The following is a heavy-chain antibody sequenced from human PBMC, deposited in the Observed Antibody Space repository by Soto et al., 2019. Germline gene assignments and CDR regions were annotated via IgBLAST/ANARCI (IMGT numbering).Heavy chain of an antibody. CDR3: ARGRYCSGGSCYSLSKFDP. CDR1: GGSISSGGYS. V-gene: IGHV4-30-2*01. D-gene: IGHD2-15*01. J-gene: IGHJ5*02. Sequence: PSETLSLTCAVSGGSISSGGYSWSWIRQPPGKGLEWIGYIYHSGSTYYNPSLKSRVTISVDRSKNQFSLKLSSVTAADTAVYYCARGRYCSGGSCYSLSKFDPWGQGTLVTVSS. CDR2: IYHSGST.